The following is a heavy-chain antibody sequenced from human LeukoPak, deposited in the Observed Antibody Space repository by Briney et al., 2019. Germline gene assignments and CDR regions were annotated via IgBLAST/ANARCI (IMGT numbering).Heavy chain of an antibody. D-gene: IGHD2-2*01. CDR3: ATGRIVVVPAANLDY. J-gene: IGHJ4*02. Sequence: GASVKVSCKVSGYTLTELSMHWVRQAPGKGLEWMGGFDPEDGETIYAQKFQGRVTMTEDTSTDTAYMELSSLRSEDTAVYYCATGRIVVVPAANLDYWGQGTLVTVSS. V-gene: IGHV1-24*01. CDR1: GYTLTELS. CDR2: FDPEDGET.